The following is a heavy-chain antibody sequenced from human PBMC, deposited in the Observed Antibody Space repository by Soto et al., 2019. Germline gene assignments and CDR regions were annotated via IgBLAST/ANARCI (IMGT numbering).Heavy chain of an antibody. V-gene: IGHV1-46*01. CDR3: ARDLTAAAY. CDR2: INPLPTSGST. D-gene: IGHD6-13*01. J-gene: IGHJ4*02. Sequence: GASVKVSCKESGYIFTNNYIHWVRQAPGQGLEWMAIINPLPTSGSTNYAQKFQGRVTVTGDTSTSTVYMELSSLTSEDTAIYYCARDLTAAAYWGQGTLVTVSS. CDR1: GYIFTNNY.